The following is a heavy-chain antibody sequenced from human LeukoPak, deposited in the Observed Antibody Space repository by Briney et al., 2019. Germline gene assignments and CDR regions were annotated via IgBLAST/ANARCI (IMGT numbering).Heavy chain of an antibody. Sequence: ASVKVSCKASGYTFTSHDISWVRQATGQGLEWMGWMNPNSGNTGYAQKFQGRVTITRNNSISTVYMELSSLRAEDTAVYYCARAVVSRIPAAMLGYYYMDVWGKGTTVTVSS. J-gene: IGHJ6*03. D-gene: IGHD2-2*01. CDR2: MNPNSGNT. CDR1: GYTFTSHD. CDR3: ARAVVSRIPAAMLGYYYMDV. V-gene: IGHV1-8*03.